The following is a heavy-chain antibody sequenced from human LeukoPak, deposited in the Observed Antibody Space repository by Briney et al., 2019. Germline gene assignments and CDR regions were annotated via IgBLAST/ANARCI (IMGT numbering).Heavy chain of an antibody. CDR1: GFSMSVYW. J-gene: IGHJ4*02. CDR2: IKPDGSER. CDR3: ARDWGAYYHFFDY. Sequence: GGSLRLSCAASGFSMSVYWMSWVRQAPGKGLEWVGNIKPDGSERNYVDSVKGRFTISRDNDKKSLYLQMSSLRAEDTAVYYCARDWGAYYHFFDYWGQGTLVTVSS. V-gene: IGHV3-7*01. D-gene: IGHD3-22*01.